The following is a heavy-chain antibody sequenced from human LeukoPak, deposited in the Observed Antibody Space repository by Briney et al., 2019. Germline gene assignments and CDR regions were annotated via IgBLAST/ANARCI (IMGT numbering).Heavy chain of an antibody. CDR3: ATDLLDY. CDR1: GFTFSNAW. V-gene: IGHV3-15*01. Sequence: GGSLRLSCAASGFTFSNAWMSWVRQAPGKGLEWVGRIKRKTEGGTTEYAAPVKGRLTISRDDSENTVYLQMSSLKTEDTAMYYCATDLLDYWGQGTLVTVSS. J-gene: IGHJ4*02. CDR2: IKRKTEGGTT.